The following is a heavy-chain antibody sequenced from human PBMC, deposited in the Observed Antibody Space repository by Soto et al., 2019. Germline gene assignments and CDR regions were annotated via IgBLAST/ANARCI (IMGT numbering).Heavy chain of an antibody. CDR2: TYYRSKWYN. CDR1: ADSVSSNIAA. J-gene: IGHJ4*02. Sequence: SQTLSLTCAISADSVSSNIAALNWIRQSPSRGLEWLGRTYYRSKWYNDYAVSVKSRITINPDTSKNQFSLQLNFVTPEDTAVYYCARDPPAFHSAFDSWGQGTLVTVSS. CDR3: ARDPPAFHSAFDS. V-gene: IGHV6-1*01. D-gene: IGHD4-4*01.